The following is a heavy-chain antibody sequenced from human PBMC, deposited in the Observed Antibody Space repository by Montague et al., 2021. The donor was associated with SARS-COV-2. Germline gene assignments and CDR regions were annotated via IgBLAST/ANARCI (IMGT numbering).Heavy chain of an antibody. CDR2: HYYSART. J-gene: IGHJ4*02. CDR3: ATTGGPTTVAGPFDY. V-gene: IGHV4-39*01. CDR1: GGSISSGYYY. Sequence: SETLSLTCTVSGGSISSGYYYWSWIPPPPRLRLRWIGAHYYSARTYTPPSLTTRVTISVDTSRNQFSLQVSSVTAADTAVYYCATTGGPTTVAGPFDYWAQGARDTLSP. D-gene: IGHD6-19*01.